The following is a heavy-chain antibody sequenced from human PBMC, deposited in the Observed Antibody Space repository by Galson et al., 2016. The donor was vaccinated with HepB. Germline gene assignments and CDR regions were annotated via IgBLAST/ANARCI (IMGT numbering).Heavy chain of an antibody. CDR3: ARIRWNTMITPYYFDY. CDR1: GGSVSSNNFY. J-gene: IGHJ4*02. V-gene: IGHV4-39*01. D-gene: IGHD4-23*01. Sequence: SETLSLTCAVSGGSVSSNNFYWGWIRQPPGKGLEWIGNIYYSGSPYYNPSLKSRVTMSVDTSKNQFSLNLSSVTAADTAVYYCARIRWNTMITPYYFDYWGQGTLVTVSS. CDR2: IYYSGSP.